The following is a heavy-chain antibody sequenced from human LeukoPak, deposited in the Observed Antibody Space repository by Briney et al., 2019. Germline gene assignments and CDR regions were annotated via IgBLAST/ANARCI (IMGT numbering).Heavy chain of an antibody. CDR1: GYTISSGYY. V-gene: IGHV4-59*08. CDR2: TYYSGST. J-gene: IGHJ3*01. D-gene: IGHD5-24*01. Sequence: SETLSLTCTVSGYTISSGYYWSWIRLPPGKGLEWIGYTYYSGSTSYNPSLESRVAISVDMSKSQFSLELSSVTAADTAIYYCTRHKRWLQFPDAFDVWGQGTMVTVSS. CDR3: TRHKRWLQFPDAFDV.